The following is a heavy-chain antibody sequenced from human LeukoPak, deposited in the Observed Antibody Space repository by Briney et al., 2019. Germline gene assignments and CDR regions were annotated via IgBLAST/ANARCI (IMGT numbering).Heavy chain of an antibody. CDR3: VRGGPSTWS. CDR2: INDDGSDT. Sequence: GGSLRLSCAASGFTFSSYGMHWVRQVPGKRPVWVSRINDDGSDTIYADSVRGRFTISRDDAKNAVYLQMNNLRAEDTAVYYCVRGGPSTWSWGQGTLVTVSS. CDR1: GFTFSSYG. D-gene: IGHD2-15*01. V-gene: IGHV3-74*01. J-gene: IGHJ5*02.